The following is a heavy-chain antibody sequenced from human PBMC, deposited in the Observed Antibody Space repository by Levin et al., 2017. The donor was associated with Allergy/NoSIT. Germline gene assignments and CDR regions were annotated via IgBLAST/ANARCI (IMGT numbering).Heavy chain of an antibody. CDR1: GYTFTSYD. V-gene: IGHV1-8*01. J-gene: IGHJ4*02. CDR2: MNPNSGNT. Sequence: PGASVKVSCKASGYTFTSYDINWVRQATGQGLEWMGWMNPNSGNTGYAQKFQGRVTMTRNTSISTAYMELSSLRSEDTAVYYCARGHDFWSGDQYYFDYWGQGTLVTVSS. CDR3: ARGHDFWSGDQYYFDY. D-gene: IGHD3-3*01.